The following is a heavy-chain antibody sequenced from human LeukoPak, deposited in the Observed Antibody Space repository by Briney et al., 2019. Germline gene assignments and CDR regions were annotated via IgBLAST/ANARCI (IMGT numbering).Heavy chain of an antibody. CDR3: ARVPTAAGNPYWFDP. CDR2: INHSGST. V-gene: IGHV4-34*01. Sequence: SETLSLTCAVYGGSFSGYYWSWIRQPPGKGLEWIGEINHSGSTNYNPSLKSRVTISVDTSKNQFSLKLSCVTAADTAVYYCARVPTAAGNPYWFDPWGQGTLVTVSS. D-gene: IGHD6-13*01. J-gene: IGHJ5*02. CDR1: GGSFSGYY.